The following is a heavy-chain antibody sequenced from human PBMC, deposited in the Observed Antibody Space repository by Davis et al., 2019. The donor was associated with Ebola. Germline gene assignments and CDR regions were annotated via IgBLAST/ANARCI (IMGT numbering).Heavy chain of an antibody. V-gene: IGHV3-33*08. CDR2: IWYDGSNK. D-gene: IGHD3-3*01. Sequence: PGGSLRLSCAASGFTFSSYGMHWVRQAPGKGLEWVAVIWYDGSNKYYADSVKGRFTISRDNSKNTLYLQMNSLRAEDTAVYYCARAGYDFWGNWFDPWGQGTLVTVSS. CDR1: GFTFSSYG. J-gene: IGHJ5*02. CDR3: ARAGYDFWGNWFDP.